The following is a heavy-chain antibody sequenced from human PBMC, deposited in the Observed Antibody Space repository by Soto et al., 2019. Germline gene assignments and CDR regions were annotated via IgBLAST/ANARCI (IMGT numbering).Heavy chain of an antibody. CDR2: IKQDGSEK. V-gene: IGHV3-7*01. CDR1: GFTFSSYW. Sequence: GWSLRLACASSGFTFSSYWMSWVRQAPGKGLEWVANIKQDGSEKYYVDSVKGRLTISRDNAKNSLYLQMNSLRAEDTAVYYCARWMVRGASGGSYYYGMDVWGQGTTVTVSS. D-gene: IGHD3-10*01. CDR3: ARWMVRGASGGSYYYGMDV. J-gene: IGHJ6*02.